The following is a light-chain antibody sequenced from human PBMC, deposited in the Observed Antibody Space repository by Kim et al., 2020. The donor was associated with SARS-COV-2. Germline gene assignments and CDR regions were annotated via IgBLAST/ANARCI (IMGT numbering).Light chain of an antibody. Sequence: SITISCTGTSSDVGGYNYVSWYQQHPGKDPKLMIYDVSNRPSGVSNRFSGSKSGNTASLTISGLQAEDEADYYCSSYTSSSTLPYVFGTGTKVTVL. CDR1: SSDVGGYNY. CDR3: SSYTSSSTLPYV. J-gene: IGLJ1*01. CDR2: DVS. V-gene: IGLV2-14*03.